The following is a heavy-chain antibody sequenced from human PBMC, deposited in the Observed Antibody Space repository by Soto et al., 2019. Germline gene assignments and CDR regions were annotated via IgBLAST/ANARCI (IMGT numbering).Heavy chain of an antibody. CDR2: IKSKTDGGTT. CDR3: PTFIIPFFGVFFRAV. D-gene: IGHD3-3*01. CDR1: GFTFSNAW. J-gene: IGHJ6*02. V-gene: IGHV3-15*07. Sequence: PGGSLRLSCAASGFTFSNAWMNWVRQAPGKGLEWVGRIKSKTDGGTTDYAAPVKGRFTISRDDSKNTLYLQMNSLKTEDTAVFSCPTFIIPFFGVFFRAVGAQGPRVTVSS.